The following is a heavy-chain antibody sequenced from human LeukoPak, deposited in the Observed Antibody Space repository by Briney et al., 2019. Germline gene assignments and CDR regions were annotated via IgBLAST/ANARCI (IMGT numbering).Heavy chain of an antibody. CDR2: IYYSGST. CDR3: ARDLYGGKSRYFDL. Sequence: SETLSLTCTVSGGSISSSSYYWGWIRQPPGKGLEGIGSIYYSGSTYYNPSLKSRVTISVDTSKNQFSLKLSSVTAADTAVYYCARDLYGGKSRYFDLWGRGTLVTVSS. D-gene: IGHD4-23*01. CDR1: GGSISSSSYY. V-gene: IGHV4-39*07. J-gene: IGHJ2*01.